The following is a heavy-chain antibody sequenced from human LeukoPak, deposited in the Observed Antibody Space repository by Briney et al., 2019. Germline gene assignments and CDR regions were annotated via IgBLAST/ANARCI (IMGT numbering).Heavy chain of an antibody. CDR3: ARDVKGRWELLGSHDY. V-gene: IGHV3-21*01. D-gene: IGHD1-26*01. CDR1: GFTFSSYS. Sequence: GGSLRLSCAASGFTFSSYSMSWVRQAPGKGLEWVSSISTSSSYIYYVDSVKGRFTISRDNARNSLYLQMNSLRTEDTAVYYCARDVKGRWELLGSHDYWGQGTLVTVSS. J-gene: IGHJ4*02. CDR2: ISTSSSYI.